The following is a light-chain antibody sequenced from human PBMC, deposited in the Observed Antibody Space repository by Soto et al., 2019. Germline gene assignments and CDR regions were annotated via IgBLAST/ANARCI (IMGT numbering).Light chain of an antibody. CDR3: LQHSSYPWT. V-gene: IGKV1-17*01. CDR1: QGRRND. Sequence: DIQKTQSQSPLSATVGDRVTITCRGRQGRRNDLGWYQQKPGKAPKRLLYAASSLQSGVASRFSGSGSGTEFTLTISSLQPEDFATYYYLQHSSYPWTFGQGTKVDIK. CDR2: AAS. J-gene: IGKJ1*01.